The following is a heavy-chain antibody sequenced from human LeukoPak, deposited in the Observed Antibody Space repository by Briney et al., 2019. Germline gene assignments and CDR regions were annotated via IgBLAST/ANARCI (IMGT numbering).Heavy chain of an antibody. V-gene: IGHV4-59*01. CDR3: AREYGSDDDFDIFDI. CDR1: GFSIRSYY. Sequence: SETLSLTCDVSGFSIRSYYWNWIRQPPGKGLEWIGYIYYIGSTNYNPSLKSRVTISLDTSKNHLSLKVSSLTAADTAVYYCAREYGSDDDFDIFDIWGQGAMVTVSS. J-gene: IGHJ3*02. CDR2: IYYIGST. D-gene: IGHD3-3*01.